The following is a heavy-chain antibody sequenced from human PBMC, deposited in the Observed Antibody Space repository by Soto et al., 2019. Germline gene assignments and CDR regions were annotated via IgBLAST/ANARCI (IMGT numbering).Heavy chain of an antibody. D-gene: IGHD2-15*01. J-gene: IGHJ6*04. CDR1: GFTFSNAW. CDR3: ARDDVLCDGGRCYGVPLDV. CDR2: IKSKTDGGTT. Sequence: GGSLRLSCAASGFTFSNAWMSWVRQAPGKGLEWVGRIKSKTDGGTTDYAAPVKGRFTISRDTSENTVHLQMDSLRAEDTAVYYCARDDVLCDGGRCYGVPLDVWGKGTTVTVSS. V-gene: IGHV3-15*01.